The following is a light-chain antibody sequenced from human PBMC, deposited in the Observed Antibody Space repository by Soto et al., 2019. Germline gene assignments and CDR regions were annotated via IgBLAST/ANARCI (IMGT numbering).Light chain of an antibody. CDR3: QQRWDWPLT. V-gene: IGKV3-11*01. CDR2: DAF. J-gene: IGKJ4*01. Sequence: EIVLTQSPASVSLSPGGTATLSCRASRTVNSQLAWYQQRPGQAPRLLIYDAFNRAAGIPARFSGSDTGTDFTLTISNLEPEDSAVYYCQQRWDWPLTFGGGTKVEIK. CDR1: RTVNSQ.